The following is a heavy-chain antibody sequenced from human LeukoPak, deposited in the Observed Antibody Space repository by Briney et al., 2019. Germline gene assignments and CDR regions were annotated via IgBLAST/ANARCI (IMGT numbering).Heavy chain of an antibody. CDR2: IYYSGST. V-gene: IGHV4-39*01. CDR3: ATECSGGSCYSEIVNL. CDR1: GGSISSSSYY. D-gene: IGHD2-15*01. J-gene: IGHJ4*02. Sequence: PSETLSLTCTVSGGSISSSSYYWGWIRQPPGKGLEWIGSIYYSGSTYYNPSLKSRVTISVDTSKNQFSLKLSSVTAADTAVYYCATECSGGSCYSEIVNLWGQGTLVTVSS.